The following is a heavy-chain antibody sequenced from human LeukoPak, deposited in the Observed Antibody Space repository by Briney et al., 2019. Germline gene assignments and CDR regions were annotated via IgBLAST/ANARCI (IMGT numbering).Heavy chain of an antibody. CDR1: GFTVSSNY. J-gene: IGHJ4*02. V-gene: IGHV3-53*01. CDR3: ARALFFDY. Sequence: PGGSLRLSCAAAGFTVSSNYMSWVRQAPGRGLEWVSIIHSGGSTFYADSVKGRFTISRDNSKNTLYLQMNSLRAEDTAVYYRARALFFDYWGQGTLVTVSS. CDR2: IHSGGST. D-gene: IGHD2-21*01.